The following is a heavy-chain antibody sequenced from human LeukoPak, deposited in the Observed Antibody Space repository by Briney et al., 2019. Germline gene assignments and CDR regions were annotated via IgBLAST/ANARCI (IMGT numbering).Heavy chain of an antibody. CDR2: IVVGSGNT. CDR1: VFTFTGSA. V-gene: IGHV1-58*01. CDR3: AASPDYYDSNVYSYYFDY. Sequence: SVRVSSEASVFTFTGSAARWVRQARGQRLEWIGWIVVGSGNTNYAQKFQERVTITRDMSTSTAYMELSSLRSEDTAVYYCAASPDYYDSNVYSYYFDYWGQGTLVTVSS. D-gene: IGHD3-22*01. J-gene: IGHJ4*02.